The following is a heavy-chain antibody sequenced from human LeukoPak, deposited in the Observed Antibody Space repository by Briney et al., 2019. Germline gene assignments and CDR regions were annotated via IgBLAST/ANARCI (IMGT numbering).Heavy chain of an antibody. V-gene: IGHV3-48*04. CDR1: GFSFSSYS. CDR2: ISSSGTTI. Sequence: PGGSLRLSCAASGFSFSSYSMNWVRQAPGKGLEWVSYISSSGTTIYYADSVKGQFTISRDNAKNSLYLQMNSLRAEDTAVYYCARVRGYYYDSSTYYPGAFDYWGQGTLVTVSS. J-gene: IGHJ4*02. CDR3: ARVRGYYYDSSTYYPGAFDY. D-gene: IGHD3-22*01.